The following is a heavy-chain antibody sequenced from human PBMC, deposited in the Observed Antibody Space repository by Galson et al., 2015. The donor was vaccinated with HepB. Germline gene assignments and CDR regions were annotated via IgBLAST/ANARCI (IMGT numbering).Heavy chain of an antibody. J-gene: IGHJ4*02. Sequence: SLRLSCAASGFTFDDYAMHWVRHAPGKGLEWVSGISWNSGSIGYADSVKGRFTISRDNAKNSLYLQMNSLRAEDTALYYCAKDMGNGGRWLFLRGLDSGGQGTLVTVSS. CDR2: ISWNSGSI. D-gene: IGHD4-23*01. V-gene: IGHV3-9*01. CDR3: AKDMGNGGRWLFLRGLDS. CDR1: GFTFDDYA.